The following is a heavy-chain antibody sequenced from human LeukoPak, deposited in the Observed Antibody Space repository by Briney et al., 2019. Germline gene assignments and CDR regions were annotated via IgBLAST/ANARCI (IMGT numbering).Heavy chain of an antibody. J-gene: IGHJ4*02. CDR2: ISYDGSNK. V-gene: IGHV3-30*03. CDR3: ARMDPGDY. Sequence: QTGGSLRLSCAASGFTVSSNYMSWVRQAPGKGLEWVAVISYDGSNKYYADSVKGRFTISRDNSKNTLYLQMNSLRAEDTAVYYCARMDPGDYWGQGTLVTVSS. CDR1: GFTVSSNY. D-gene: IGHD2-2*03.